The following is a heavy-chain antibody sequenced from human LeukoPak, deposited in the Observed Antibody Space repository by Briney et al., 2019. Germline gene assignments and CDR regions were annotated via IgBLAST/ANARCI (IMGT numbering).Heavy chain of an antibody. CDR2: IYYSGST. J-gene: IGHJ4*02. V-gene: IGHV4-59*01. CDR1: GGSISSYY. D-gene: IGHD6-13*01. CDR3: ASTIIAAAGIFDY. Sequence: SETLSLTCTVSGGSISSYYWSWIRQPPGKGLEWIGYIYYSGSTNYNPSLKSRVTISVDTSKNQFSLKLSSVTAADTAVYYCASTIIAAAGIFDYWGQGTLVTVSS.